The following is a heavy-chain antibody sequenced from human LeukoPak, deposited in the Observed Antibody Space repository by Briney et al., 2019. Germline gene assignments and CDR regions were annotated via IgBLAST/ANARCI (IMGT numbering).Heavy chain of an antibody. CDR1: GFSFDEYA. D-gene: IGHD4-23*01. J-gene: IGHJ4*02. CDR3: ARGYGGNLDY. Sequence: GGSLRLSCAASGFSFDEYAMHWVRQAPGKGLEWVAVISYDGSNKYYADSVKGRFTISRDNSKNTLYLQMNSLRAEDTAVYYCARGYGGNLDYWGQGTLVTVSS. CDR2: ISYDGSNK. V-gene: IGHV3-30-3*01.